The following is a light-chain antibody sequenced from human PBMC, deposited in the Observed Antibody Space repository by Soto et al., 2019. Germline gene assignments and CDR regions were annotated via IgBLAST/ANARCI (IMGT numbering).Light chain of an antibody. J-gene: IGKJ2*01. CDR3: QHYSNWPPT. CDR2: GAS. CDR1: QSVNSN. V-gene: IGKV3-15*01. Sequence: EIVMTQSPATLSVSPGEGATLSCRASQSVNSNLACYQQKPGQPPRLLISGASTRATGLPARFSGSGSGTEFTLTISSLQSEDFAVYYCQHYSNWPPTFGQGTKLEIK.